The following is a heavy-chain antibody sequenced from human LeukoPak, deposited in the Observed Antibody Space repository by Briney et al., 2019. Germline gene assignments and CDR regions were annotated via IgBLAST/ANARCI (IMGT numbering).Heavy chain of an antibody. Sequence: GGSLRLSCAASGFTFSTYAMTWVRGAPGKGLEWVSAISGSGGGTYYADSVRGRFTISRDNSKHTLYVQMNSLRVEDTAVYYCARDKYCSGASCWHGMDVWGQGTTVTVSS. D-gene: IGHD2-15*01. V-gene: IGHV3-23*01. CDR3: ARDKYCSGASCWHGMDV. CDR1: GFTFSTYA. CDR2: ISGSGGGT. J-gene: IGHJ6*02.